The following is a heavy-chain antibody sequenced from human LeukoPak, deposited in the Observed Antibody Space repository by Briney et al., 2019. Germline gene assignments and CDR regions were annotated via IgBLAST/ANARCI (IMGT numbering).Heavy chain of an antibody. CDR3: ASSHQYYFDY. J-gene: IGHJ4*02. CDR1: GFTFSSYW. CDR2: IYYSGTT. Sequence: PGGSLRLSCAASGFTFSSYWMHWVRQSPGKGLEWIGSIYYSGTTYYNPSLKSRVTISVDTSKNQFSLKLSSVTAADTAVYYCASSHQYYFDYWGQGTLVTVSS. V-gene: IGHV4-39*07.